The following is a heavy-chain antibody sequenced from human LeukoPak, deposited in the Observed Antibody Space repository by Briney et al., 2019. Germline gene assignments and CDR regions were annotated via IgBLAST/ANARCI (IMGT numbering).Heavy chain of an antibody. V-gene: IGHV3-15*01. Sequence: PGGSLRLSCAASQLTFSSAWMTWVHQIPGKGLEWVGHIKSRTDGGTTDYAAPVKGRFTVSKDDSKNTVYLQMNSLKTEDSAVYFCATEFYSNGYNYWGRGTLVTVSS. CDR1: QLTFSSAW. D-gene: IGHD5-24*01. J-gene: IGHJ4*02. CDR3: ATEFYSNGYNY. CDR2: IKSRTDGGTT.